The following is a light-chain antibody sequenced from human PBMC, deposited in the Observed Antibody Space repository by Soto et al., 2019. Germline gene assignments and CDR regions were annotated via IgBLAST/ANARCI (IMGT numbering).Light chain of an antibody. CDR3: QAWDSSTVV. J-gene: IGLJ2*01. CDR1: ELGDKY. V-gene: IGLV3-1*01. Sequence: SYELTQPPSVSVSPGQTASITCSGDELGDKYACWYQQKPGQSPVLVIYQDIKRPSGIPERFSGSNSGNTATLTISGTQAMDEADYYCQAWDSSTVVFGGGTQLTVL. CDR2: QDI.